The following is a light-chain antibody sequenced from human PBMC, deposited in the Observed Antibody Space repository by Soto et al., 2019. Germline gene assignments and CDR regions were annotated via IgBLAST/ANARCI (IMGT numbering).Light chain of an antibody. J-gene: IGKJ5*01. V-gene: IGKV1-27*01. CDR3: QKYSSVIT. CDR2: AAS. Sequence: DIQMTQSPSSLSASVGDRVTITCRASQGISNFLAWYQQKPVKVPKLLLSAASTLQSGVPSRFSGSGSGTDFTLTITSLPPEDVATYYCQKYSSVITFGQGTRLEIK. CDR1: QGISNF.